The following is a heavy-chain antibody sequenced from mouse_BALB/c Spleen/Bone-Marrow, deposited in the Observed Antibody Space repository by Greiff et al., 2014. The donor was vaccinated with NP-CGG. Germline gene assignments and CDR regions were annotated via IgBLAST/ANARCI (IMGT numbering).Heavy chain of an antibody. CDR2: IAPGSGST. V-gene: IGHV1S41*01. CDR1: GYTFTSYW. J-gene: IGHJ4*01. Sequence: DLVKPGASVKLSCKASGYTFTSYWINWIKQRPGQGLEWIGRIAPGSGSTYYNEMLKGKATLTVDTSSSTAYIQLSSLSSEDSAVYFCARGSYYYENYAMDYWGQGTSVTVSS. CDR3: ARGSYYYENYAMDY. D-gene: IGHD1-1*01.